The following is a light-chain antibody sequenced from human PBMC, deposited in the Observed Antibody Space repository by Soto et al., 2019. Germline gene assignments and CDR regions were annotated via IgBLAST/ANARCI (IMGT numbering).Light chain of an antibody. CDR2: GAS. CDR1: QSVEFY. CDR3: QHYNTWPRGT. Sequence: EIVMTQSPGTLSLSPGESATLSCRANQSVEFYLSWYQHKPGQAPRLLIYGASNRATGVPARFSGSGSGTEFTLTISNVQSEDCAIYYCQHYNTWPRGTFGQGTKVDIK. J-gene: IGKJ1*01. V-gene: IGKV3-15*01.